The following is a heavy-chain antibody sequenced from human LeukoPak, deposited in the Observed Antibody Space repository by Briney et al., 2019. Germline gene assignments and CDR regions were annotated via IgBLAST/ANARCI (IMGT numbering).Heavy chain of an antibody. Sequence: GGSLRLSCAASGFTFSSYSRNWVRQAPGKGLEWVSSISSSSSYIYYADSVKGRFTISRDNAKNSLCLQMNSLRDEDTAVYYCARDGAGYCSSTSCYNYYYGMDVWGQGTTVTVSS. J-gene: IGHJ6*02. D-gene: IGHD2-2*02. CDR2: ISSSSSYI. CDR3: ARDGAGYCSSTSCYNYYYGMDV. V-gene: IGHV3-21*01. CDR1: GFTFSSYS.